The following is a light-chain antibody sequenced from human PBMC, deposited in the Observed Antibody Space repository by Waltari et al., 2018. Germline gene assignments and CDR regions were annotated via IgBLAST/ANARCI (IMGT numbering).Light chain of an antibody. V-gene: IGLV3-1*01. J-gene: IGLJ2*01. CDR3: LTWDSSTVV. Sequence: SYELTQRPSVSVSPGQPASITCSGDKLGDKYASWYQRKPGQSPVMVIYQDNKRPSGIPERFSGSNSGNTATLTISGTQAMDEADYYCLTWDSSTVVFGGGTKLTVL. CDR2: QDN. CDR1: KLGDKY.